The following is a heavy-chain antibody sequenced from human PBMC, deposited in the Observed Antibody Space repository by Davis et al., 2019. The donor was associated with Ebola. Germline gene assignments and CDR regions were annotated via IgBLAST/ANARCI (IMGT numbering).Heavy chain of an antibody. J-gene: IGHJ2*01. V-gene: IGHV3-66*04. CDR3: TRHVSGDFWYFDL. CDR1: GFTFDNYA. CDR2: IYRDGRT. D-gene: IGHD4-17*01. Sequence: GGSLRLSCAASGFTFDNYAMSWVRQAPGKGLEWVSVIYRDGRTYYVDSVKGRFTISRDNSKNTLYLQMNSLRAEDTAVYYCTRHVSGDFWYFDLWGRGTLVTVSS.